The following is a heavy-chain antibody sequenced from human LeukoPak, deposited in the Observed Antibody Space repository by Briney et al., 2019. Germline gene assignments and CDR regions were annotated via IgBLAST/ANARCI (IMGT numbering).Heavy chain of an antibody. CDR2: INHSGST. D-gene: IGHD3-22*01. V-gene: IGHV4-34*03. J-gene: IGHJ6*03. CDR3: VTYYYDSSGYWYYMDV. Sequence: SETLSLTCAVYGGSFSGYYWSWIRQPPGKGLEWIGEINHSGSTNYNPSLKSRVTISVDTSKNQFSLKLSSVTAADTAVYYSVTYYYDSSGYWYYMDVWGKGTTVTVSS. CDR1: GGSFSGYY.